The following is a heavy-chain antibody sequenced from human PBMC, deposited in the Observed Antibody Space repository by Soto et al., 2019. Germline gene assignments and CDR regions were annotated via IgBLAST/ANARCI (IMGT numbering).Heavy chain of an antibody. CDR1: GFTFSSYW. CDR3: AREGVTVTTYYFDY. D-gene: IGHD4-4*01. Sequence: GGSLRLSCAASGFTFSSYWMSWVRQAPGKGLEWVANIKQDGSEKYYVDSVKGRFTISRDNAKNSLYLQMNSLRAEDTAVYYCAREGVTVTTYYFDYWGQGTLVTVSS. V-gene: IGHV3-7*01. CDR2: IKQDGSEK. J-gene: IGHJ4*02.